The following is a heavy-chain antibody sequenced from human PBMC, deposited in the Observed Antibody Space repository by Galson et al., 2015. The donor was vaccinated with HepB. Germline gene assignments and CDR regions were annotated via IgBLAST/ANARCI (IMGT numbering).Heavy chain of an antibody. CDR2: IRGSGVTA. CDR1: GFTFINYG. V-gene: IGHV3-23*01. CDR3: AKDRRVVMTPFDS. D-gene: IGHD3-22*01. Sequence: SLRLSCAASGFTFINYGMSWVRQAPGKGLEWVSGIRGSGVTAYYADSVKGRFTVSRDNAKNTPYLQMNSLRAEDTALYYCAKDRRVVMTPFDSWGQGTLVTVSS. J-gene: IGHJ4*02.